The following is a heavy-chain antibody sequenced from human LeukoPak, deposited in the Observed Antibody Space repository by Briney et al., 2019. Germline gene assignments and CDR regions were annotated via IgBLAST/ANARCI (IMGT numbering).Heavy chain of an antibody. D-gene: IGHD3-22*01. Sequence: ASVKVSCKASGYTFTSYYMHWVRQAPGQGLEWMGIINPSGGSTSYAQKFQGRVTLTRDTSTSTVYMELSSLRSEDTAVYFCARTSGSGYMGDSFDIWGQGTMVPVSS. J-gene: IGHJ3*02. CDR2: INPSGGST. V-gene: IGHV1-46*01. CDR3: ARTSGSGYMGDSFDI. CDR1: GYTFTSYY.